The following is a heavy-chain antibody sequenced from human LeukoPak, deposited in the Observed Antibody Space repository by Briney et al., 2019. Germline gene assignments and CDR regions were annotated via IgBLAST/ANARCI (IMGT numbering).Heavy chain of an antibody. V-gene: IGHV3-23*01. J-gene: IGHJ4*02. CDR2: ISGSGGST. D-gene: IGHD3-22*01. CDR1: GFTFSSYA. Sequence: GGSLRLSCAASGFTFSSYAMSWVRQAPGKGLEWVSAISGSGGSTYYADSVKGRFTISRDNSKNTLYLQMNSLRAEDKAVYYCAKRRYYYDSSGYYQTQYYFDYWGQGTLVTVSS. CDR3: AKRRYYYDSSGYYQTQYYFDY.